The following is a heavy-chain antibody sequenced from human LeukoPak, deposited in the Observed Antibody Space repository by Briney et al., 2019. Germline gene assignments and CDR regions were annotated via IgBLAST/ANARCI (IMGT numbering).Heavy chain of an antibody. CDR2: ISYDGSNK. J-gene: IGHJ4*02. V-gene: IGHV3-30*03. D-gene: IGHD3-10*01. Sequence: GGSLRLSCAASGFTFSSYGMHWVRQAPGKGLEWVAVISYDGSNKYYADSVKGRFTISRDNSKNTLYLQMNSLRAEDTAVYYCAREDGSGITTTDYWGQGTLVTVSS. CDR3: AREDGSGITTTDY. CDR1: GFTFSSYG.